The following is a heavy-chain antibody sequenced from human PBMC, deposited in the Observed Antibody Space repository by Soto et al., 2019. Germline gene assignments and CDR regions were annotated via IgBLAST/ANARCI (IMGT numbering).Heavy chain of an antibody. V-gene: IGHV4-30-4*08. CDR3: AREDDGGDTLDV. CDR1: GGSISGDYYH. Sequence: SETLSLTCTVSGGSISGDYYHWTWIRQSPEKGLEWIGYIHNSGSILYNPSLKNRLTISVDTSKNQFSLHLSSVTAADTAVYFCAREDDGGDTLDVWGQGTTVTVSS. D-gene: IGHD2-21*02. CDR2: IHNSGSI. J-gene: IGHJ6*02.